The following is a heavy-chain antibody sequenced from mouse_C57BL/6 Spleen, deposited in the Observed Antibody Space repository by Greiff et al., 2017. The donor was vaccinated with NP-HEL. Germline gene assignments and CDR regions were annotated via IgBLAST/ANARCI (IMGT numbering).Heavy chain of an antibody. CDR3: ARDEITTLVRYFDV. J-gene: IGHJ1*03. V-gene: IGHV1-64*01. D-gene: IGHD2-4*01. Sequence: QVQLQQPGAELVKPGASVTLSCKASGYTFTSYWMHWVKQRPGQGLEWIGMIHTNSGSTNYDEKFKSKATLTVDQSSSTAYMQLSSLTSEDSAVYYCARDEITTLVRYFDVWGTGTTVTVSS. CDR2: IHTNSGST. CDR1: GYTFTSYW.